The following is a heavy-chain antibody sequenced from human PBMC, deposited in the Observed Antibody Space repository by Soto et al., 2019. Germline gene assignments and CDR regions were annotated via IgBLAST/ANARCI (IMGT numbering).Heavy chain of an antibody. D-gene: IGHD6-6*01. CDR2: IKSKTDGGST. J-gene: IGHJ4*02. Sequence: SVSNAWMNWVRPAPGKGLEWVGRIKSKTDGGSTDYAAPVKGRFTISRDDSKNTLYLQMNSLKTEDTAVYYCTTDLASSSSYWGQGTLVTVSS. CDR3: TTDLASSSSY. V-gene: IGHV3-15*07. CDR1: SVSNAW.